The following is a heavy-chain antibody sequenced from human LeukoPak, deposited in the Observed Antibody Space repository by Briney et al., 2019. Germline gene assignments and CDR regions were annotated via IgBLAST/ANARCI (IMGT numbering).Heavy chain of an antibody. J-gene: IGHJ4*02. D-gene: IGHD6-13*01. CDR2: MNPNSGNT. V-gene: IGHV1-8*01. CDR1: GYTFTSHD. CDR3: ASALKRGSAGTLIDY. Sequence: ASVKVSCKASGYTFTSHDINWVRQATGQGLEWMGWMNPNSGNTGYAQKFQDRVTMTRNTSISTAYMELSSLESEDTAVYYCASALKRGSAGTLIDYWGQGTLVTDSS.